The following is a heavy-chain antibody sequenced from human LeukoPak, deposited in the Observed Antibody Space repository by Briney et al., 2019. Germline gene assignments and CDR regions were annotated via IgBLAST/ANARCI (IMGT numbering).Heavy chain of an antibody. D-gene: IGHD3-10*01. CDR3: VTSWVRQQRDF. J-gene: IGHJ4*02. CDR1: GFTFSNIW. V-gene: IGHV3-7*01. Sequence: PGGSLRLSCAASGFTFSNIWMSWVRQAPGKGLEWVADIEPDGSGKTYVDSVKGRFTISRDNAQQSLYLQMDTLTAEDTAVYYCVTSWVRQQRDFWGQGTLVTVSS. CDR2: IEPDGSGK.